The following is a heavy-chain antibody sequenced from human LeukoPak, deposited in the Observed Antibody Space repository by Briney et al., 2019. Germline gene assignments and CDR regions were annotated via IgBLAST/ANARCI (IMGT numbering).Heavy chain of an antibody. CDR2: INPHSGGT. V-gene: IGHV1-2*02. CDR3: VREGNELLSKDFDY. Sequence: ASVKVSCKASGFIFTDYYIHWVRQAPGQGLEWMGYINPHSGGTSSPQKFQGRVAMTTDTSISSAYMELSSLISDDTAMYYCVREGNELLSKDFDYWGQGTLVTVSS. CDR1: GFIFTDYY. J-gene: IGHJ4*02. D-gene: IGHD2-21*02.